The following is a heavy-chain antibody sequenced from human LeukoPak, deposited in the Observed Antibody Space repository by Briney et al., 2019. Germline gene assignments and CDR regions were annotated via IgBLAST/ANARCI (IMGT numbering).Heavy chain of an antibody. CDR1: GFTFNKYG. D-gene: IGHD6-13*01. J-gene: IGHJ4*02. Sequence: GGSLRLSCAASGFTFNKYGLSWVRQAPGKGLEWVSGISNGGRSTYYADSVKGRFTISRENSKNTLYLQMNSLRVEDTAVYYCAKDIQRLYRSSWSGFDYWGQGTLVTVSS. CDR3: AKDIQRLYRSSWSGFDY. CDR2: ISNGGRST. V-gene: IGHV3-23*01.